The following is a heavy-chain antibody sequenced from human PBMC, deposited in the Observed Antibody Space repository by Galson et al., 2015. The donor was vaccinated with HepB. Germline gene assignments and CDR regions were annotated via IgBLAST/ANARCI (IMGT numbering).Heavy chain of an antibody. J-gene: IGHJ4*02. D-gene: IGHD3-3*01. V-gene: IGHV3-30*18. CDR3: AKALTWSRIFGVVTPFDY. CDR2: ISYDANNK. CDR1: GFTFSSYG. Sequence: SLRLSCAASGFTFSSYGMHWVRQAPGKGLEWVAAISYDANNKYYADSVKGQFTISRDNSKNTLYLQMNSLRAEDTAVYYCAKALTWSRIFGVVTPFDYWGQGTLVTVSS.